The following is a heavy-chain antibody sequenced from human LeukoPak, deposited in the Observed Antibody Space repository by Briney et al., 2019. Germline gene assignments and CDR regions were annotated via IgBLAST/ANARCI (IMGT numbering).Heavy chain of an antibody. CDR2: ISDSSSYK. CDR3: ARGADSSSSFSF. CDR1: GFTFRSYN. V-gene: IGHV3-21*01. Sequence: GGSLRLSCSASGFTFRSYNMNWVRQAPGKGLEWVSSISDSSSYKFYADSVKGRFTISRDNTKNSLYLQMNSLRAEDTAVYYCARGADSSSSFSFWGQGTLVTVSS. J-gene: IGHJ4*02. D-gene: IGHD6-6*01.